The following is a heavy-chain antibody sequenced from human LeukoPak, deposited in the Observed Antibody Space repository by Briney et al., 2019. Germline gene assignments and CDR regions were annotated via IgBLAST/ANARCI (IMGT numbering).Heavy chain of an antibody. CDR3: ARDRVRGNSNPFFDY. V-gene: IGHV4-61*01. J-gene: IGHJ4*02. CDR2: IYYSGST. Sequence: SETLSLTCTVSGGSVSSGTYYWSWIRQPPGKGLEWIGYIYYSGSTNYNPSLKSRVTISVDTSKNQFSLKLSSVTAADTAVYYCARDRVRGNSNPFFDYWGQGTLVTVSS. CDR1: GGSVSSGTYY. D-gene: IGHD4-11*01.